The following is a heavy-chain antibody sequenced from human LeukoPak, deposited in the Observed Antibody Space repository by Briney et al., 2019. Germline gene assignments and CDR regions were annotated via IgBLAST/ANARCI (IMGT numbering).Heavy chain of an antibody. CDR3: ARDPAYGDSSGYYPSFDY. D-gene: IGHD3-22*01. J-gene: IGHJ4*02. CDR2: IIPIFGTA. Sequence: SVKVSCKASGGTFSSYAISWVRQAPGQGLEWMGGIIPIFGTANYAQKFQGRVTITADESTSTAYMELSSLRSEDTVVYYCARDPAYGDSSGYYPSFDYWGQGTLVTVSS. V-gene: IGHV1-69*13. CDR1: GGTFSSYA.